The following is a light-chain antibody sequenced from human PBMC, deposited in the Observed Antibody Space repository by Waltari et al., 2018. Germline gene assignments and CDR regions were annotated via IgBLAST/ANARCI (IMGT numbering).Light chain of an antibody. J-gene: IGKJ4*01. Sequence: DLVMTQSPDTLAVSLGERATINCKSSQIVLYSSNNKNYLAWYQQKPGQPPKLLIYWASTRESGVPDRVSGSGSGTDFTLTISSLQAEDVAVYYCQQYYSTPLTFGGGTKVEIK. CDR3: QQYYSTPLT. V-gene: IGKV4-1*01. CDR1: QIVLYSSNNKNY. CDR2: WAS.